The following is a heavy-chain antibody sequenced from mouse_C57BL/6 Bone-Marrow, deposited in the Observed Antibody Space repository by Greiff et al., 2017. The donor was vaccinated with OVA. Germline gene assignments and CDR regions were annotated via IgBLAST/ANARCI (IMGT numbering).Heavy chain of an antibody. D-gene: IGHD2-4*01. CDR1: GFNIKDDY. Sequence: EVQVVESGAELVRPGASVKLSCTASGFNIKDDYMHWVKQRPEQGLEWIGWIDPENGDTEYASKFQGKATITADTSSNTAYLQLSSLTSEDTAVYYCTTPFYYDYLDYWGQGTTLTVSS. J-gene: IGHJ2*01. CDR2: IDPENGDT. V-gene: IGHV14-4*01. CDR3: TTPFYYDYLDY.